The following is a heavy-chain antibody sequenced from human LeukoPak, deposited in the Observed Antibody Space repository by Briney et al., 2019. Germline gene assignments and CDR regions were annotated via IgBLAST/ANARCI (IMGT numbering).Heavy chain of an antibody. V-gene: IGHV4-39*01. CDR3: VRQHRMYGSPDAFDI. Sequence: PSETLSLTCTVSGGSISSNSYYWGWIRQPPGKGLEWVGSMLYSGRTYYNPSLKSRVTISVDTSKDQFSLKASSVTVADTDVYYCVRQHRMYGSPDAFDIWGQGTMVTVSS. CDR2: MLYSGRT. J-gene: IGHJ3*02. CDR1: GGSISSNSYY. D-gene: IGHD4-17*01.